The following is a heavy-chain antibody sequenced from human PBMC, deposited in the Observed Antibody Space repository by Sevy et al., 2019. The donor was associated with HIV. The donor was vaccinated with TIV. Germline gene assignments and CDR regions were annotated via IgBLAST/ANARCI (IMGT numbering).Heavy chain of an antibody. Sequence: GGSLRLSCEASAINIRDYWMNWVRQAPGKGLEWVANINPDGSKIYYADSVQGRFTISRDSAKNSVFLQMTSLRAEDTAVYYCTIAIKLAATYWGQGMLVTVSS. CDR2: INPDGSKI. J-gene: IGHJ4*02. V-gene: IGHV3-7*02. CDR3: TIAIKLAATY. D-gene: IGHD2-15*01. CDR1: AINIRDYW.